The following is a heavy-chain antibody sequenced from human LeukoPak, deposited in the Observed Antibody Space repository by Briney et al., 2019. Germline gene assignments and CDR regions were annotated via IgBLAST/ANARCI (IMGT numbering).Heavy chain of an antibody. CDR3: ARDQRCSRYDGGCDQWYFDL. D-gene: IGHD1-26*01. V-gene: IGHV4-59*01. CDR1: GGSISGYY. Sequence: SETLSLTCTVSGGSISGYYWSWLRQSPGKGLEWIGYIYHSGFTHYNPSLRSRLTTSVDTSRNQFSLKLTSATAADTAMYYCARDQRCSRYDGGCDQWYFDLWGRGTLVTVSS. J-gene: IGHJ2*01. CDR2: IYHSGFT.